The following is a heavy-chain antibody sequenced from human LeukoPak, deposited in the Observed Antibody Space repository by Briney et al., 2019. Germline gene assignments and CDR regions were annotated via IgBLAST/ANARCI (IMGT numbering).Heavy chain of an antibody. CDR3: ARVQALTTVTIYYFDY. Sequence: SETLSLTCTVSGGSISSGGYYWSWIRQHPGKGLGWIGYIYYSGSTYYNPSLKSRVTISVDTSKNQFSLKLSSVTAADTAVYYCARVQALTTVTIYYFDYWGQGTLVTVSS. D-gene: IGHD4-17*01. V-gene: IGHV4-31*03. J-gene: IGHJ4*02. CDR2: IYYSGST. CDR1: GGSISSGGYY.